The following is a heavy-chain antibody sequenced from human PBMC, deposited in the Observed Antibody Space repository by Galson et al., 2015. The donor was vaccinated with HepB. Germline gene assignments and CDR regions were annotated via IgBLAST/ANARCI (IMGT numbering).Heavy chain of an antibody. V-gene: IGHV3-7*03. CDR1: GFVFSSFW. CDR2: INQDGSQK. CDR3: VRAPGVNYSY. D-gene: IGHD4/OR15-4a*01. J-gene: IGHJ4*02. Sequence: SLRLSCAASGFVFSSFWLHWVRQAPGKGLEWVANINQDGSQKYYVDPVQGRFTISRYNAKNSLYLQVHRRIANDTAVYYCVRAPGVNYSYWGQGILVTVSS.